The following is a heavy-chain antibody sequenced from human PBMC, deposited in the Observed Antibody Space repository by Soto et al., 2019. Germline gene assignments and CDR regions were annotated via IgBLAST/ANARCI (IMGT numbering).Heavy chain of an antibody. CDR3: ARDVRFLEWLPNYYYYGMDV. D-gene: IGHD3-3*01. CDR1: GGSVSSGSYY. J-gene: IGHJ6*02. Sequence: QVQLQESGPGLVKPSETLSLTCTVSGGSVSSGSYYWSWIRQPPGKGLEWIGYIYYSGSANYNPSLKSRVTISVDTSKNQFSLKLSSVTAADTAVYYCARDVRFLEWLPNYYYYGMDVWGQGTTVTVSS. CDR2: IYYSGSA. V-gene: IGHV4-61*01.